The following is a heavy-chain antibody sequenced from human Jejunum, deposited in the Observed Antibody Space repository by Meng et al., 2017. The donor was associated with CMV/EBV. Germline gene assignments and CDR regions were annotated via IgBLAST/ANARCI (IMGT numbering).Heavy chain of an antibody. CDR3: AKPRGAGS. D-gene: IGHD6-19*01. CDR2: ISGSGGST. V-gene: IGHV3-23*01. J-gene: IGHJ5*02. CDR1: GFIFSNYV. Sequence: ELRRLGAGGGLVKPGGSLRLSCAASGFIFSNYVMSWVRQAPGKGLEWVSSISGSGGSTYYADSVKGRFTISRDNSKKTLYLQMNSLRAEDTAVYYCAKPRGAGSWGRGTLVTVSS.